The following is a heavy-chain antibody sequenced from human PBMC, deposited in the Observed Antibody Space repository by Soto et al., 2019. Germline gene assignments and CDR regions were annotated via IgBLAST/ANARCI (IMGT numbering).Heavy chain of an antibody. V-gene: IGHV1-3*01. CDR1: GYTFTSYG. CDR3: ARGGYFDSSNYLAY. Sequence: ASVKVSCKASGYTFTSYGINWVRQAPGRGLEWMGWINPGNGNTKYSQQFQGRVIIDRDTSASTAYMELSSLRPEDTAVYYCARGGYFDSSNYLAYWGLGTLVTAPQ. D-gene: IGHD3-22*01. CDR2: INPGNGNT. J-gene: IGHJ4*02.